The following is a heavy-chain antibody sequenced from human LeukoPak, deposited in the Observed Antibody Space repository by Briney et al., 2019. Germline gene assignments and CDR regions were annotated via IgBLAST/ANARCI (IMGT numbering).Heavy chain of an antibody. J-gene: IGHJ3*02. CDR1: GGSISSGGYY. V-gene: IGHV4-30-2*01. D-gene: IGHD1-26*01. CDR2: IYHSGST. Sequence: PSQTLSLTCTVSGGSISSGGYYWSWVRQPPGKGLEWIGYIYHSGSTYYNPSLKSRVTISVDRSKNQFSLKLSSVTAADTAVYYCARVMLGATGDAFDIWGQGTMVTVSS. CDR3: ARVMLGATGDAFDI.